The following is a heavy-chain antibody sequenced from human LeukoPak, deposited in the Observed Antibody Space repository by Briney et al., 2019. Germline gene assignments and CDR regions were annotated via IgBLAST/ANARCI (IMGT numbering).Heavy chain of an antibody. D-gene: IGHD3-10*01. CDR3: ARGGVDYYGSGTYYLMYYFDY. Sequence: GGSLRLSCEASGFTFSTYGMSWVRQAPGKGLEWVSGISGSGGASYYADSVKGRFTISRDDSHNTLYLQMNSLRAEDTAVYFCARGGVDYYGSGTYYLMYYFDYWGQGALVTVSS. CDR2: ISGSGGAS. V-gene: IGHV3-23*01. J-gene: IGHJ4*02. CDR1: GFTFSTYG.